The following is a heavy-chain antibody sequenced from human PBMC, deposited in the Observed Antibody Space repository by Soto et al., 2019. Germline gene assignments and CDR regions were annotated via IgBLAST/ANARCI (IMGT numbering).Heavy chain of an antibody. CDR1: GFIFSSYS. Sequence: EVQLLESGGGLVQPGGSLRLSCAASGFIFSSYSMYWVRQAPGKGPEGVAGISAFSDSILYADSVEGRFTISRDNSQNTLYLQLNSLRADDTAVYFCAKKRRSGGDNWYFDSWGQGTLVTVSS. D-gene: IGHD2-21*02. V-gene: IGHV3-23*01. CDR2: ISAFSDSI. J-gene: IGHJ4*02. CDR3: AKKRRSGGDNWYFDS.